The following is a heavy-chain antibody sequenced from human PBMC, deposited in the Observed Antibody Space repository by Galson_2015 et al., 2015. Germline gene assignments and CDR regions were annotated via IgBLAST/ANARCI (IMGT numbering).Heavy chain of an antibody. J-gene: IGHJ6*02. Sequence: SLRLSCAASGFTFSSYGMHWVRQAPGKGLEWVAVIWYDGSNKYYADSVKGRFTISRDNSKNTLYLQMNSLRAEDTAVYYCARDSRGQQLVLYYYGMDVWGQGTTVTVSS. D-gene: IGHD6-13*01. CDR3: ARDSRGQQLVLYYYGMDV. V-gene: IGHV3-33*01. CDR1: GFTFSSYG. CDR2: IWYDGSNK.